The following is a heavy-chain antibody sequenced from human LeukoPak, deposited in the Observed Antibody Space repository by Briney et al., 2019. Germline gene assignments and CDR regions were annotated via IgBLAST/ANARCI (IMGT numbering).Heavy chain of an antibody. D-gene: IGHD2-2*01. CDR1: GFTFTSYG. Sequence: GASVTVSFKGSGFTFTSYGISWVRQAPGQGLEWLGWISAYNGNTDYAQKFQGKVTMTTDTSTSTAHMELRSLKSDDTAVYYCARVEAYCSRTSCHDYWGLGTLVTVSS. J-gene: IGHJ4*02. CDR2: ISAYNGNT. V-gene: IGHV1-18*01. CDR3: ARVEAYCSRTSCHDY.